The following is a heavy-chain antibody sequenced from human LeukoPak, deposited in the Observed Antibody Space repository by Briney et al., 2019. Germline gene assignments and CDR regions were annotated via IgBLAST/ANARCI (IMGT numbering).Heavy chain of an antibody. CDR2: IRSKANSYAT. Sequence: PGGSLRLSCAASGFTFSGSPMHWVRQASGKGLEWVGRIRSKANSYATAYAASVKGRFTISRDDSKNTAYLQMNSLKTEDTAVYYCTRPGDWNDVGTSDGDCWGQGTLVTVSS. D-gene: IGHD1-1*01. J-gene: IGHJ4*02. V-gene: IGHV3-73*01. CDR1: GFTFSGSP. CDR3: TRPGDWNDVGTSDGDC.